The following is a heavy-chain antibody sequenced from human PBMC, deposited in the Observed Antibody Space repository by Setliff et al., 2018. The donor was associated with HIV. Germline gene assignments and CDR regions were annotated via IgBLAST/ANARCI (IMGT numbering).Heavy chain of an antibody. Sequence: SETLSLTCAVYGGSLSGYHWSWIRQSPGKGLGWIGEINHSGSTNYNPSLKRRVIISIDMSKKQFSLKLSCVTAADTAVYYCARVGWDYYDSSGVGEFDYWGQGTLVTVSS. CDR1: GGSLSGYH. CDR3: ARVGWDYYDSSGVGEFDY. J-gene: IGHJ4*02. V-gene: IGHV4-34*01. D-gene: IGHD3-22*01. CDR2: INHSGST.